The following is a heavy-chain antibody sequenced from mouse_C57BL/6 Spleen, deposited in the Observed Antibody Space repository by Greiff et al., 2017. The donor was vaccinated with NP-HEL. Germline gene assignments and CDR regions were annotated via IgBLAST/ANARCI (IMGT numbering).Heavy chain of an antibody. Sequence: EVQLQESGPELVKPGASVKMSCKASGYTFTDYNMHWVKQSHGKSLEWIGYINPNNGGTSYNQKFKGKATFTVNKSSSTAYMELRSLTSEDSAVYYCASGYGSSYWYFDVWGTGTTVTVSS. J-gene: IGHJ1*03. V-gene: IGHV1-22*01. CDR2: INPNNGGT. CDR3: ASGYGSSYWYFDV. D-gene: IGHD1-1*01. CDR1: GYTFTDYN.